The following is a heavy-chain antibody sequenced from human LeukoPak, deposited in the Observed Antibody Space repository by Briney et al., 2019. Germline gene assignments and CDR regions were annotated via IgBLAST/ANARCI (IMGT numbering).Heavy chain of an antibody. CDR3: ARAAGQWLVHGFDP. CDR2: IYYSGNT. Sequence: TSSETLSLTCTVSGGSITSYSWNWIRQPPGKGLEWIGYIYYSGNTNYNPSLKSRVTISVDTSKNRISLNLSSVTAADTAVYYCARAAGQWLVHGFDPWGQGTLVTVSS. D-gene: IGHD6-19*01. CDR1: GGSITSYS. V-gene: IGHV4-59*08. J-gene: IGHJ5*02.